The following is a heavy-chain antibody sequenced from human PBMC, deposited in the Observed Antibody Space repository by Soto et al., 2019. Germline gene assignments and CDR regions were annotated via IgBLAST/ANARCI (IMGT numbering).Heavy chain of an antibody. J-gene: IGHJ4*02. Sequence: PSATLSLTCAVSGGPITSRTYSWSWIRQPPGKGLEWIGYIFYTGSTNYNPSLKSRVTMSIDTSKNQFSLKLSSVTAADTAVYYCASLFRDYVRYWGQGTLVTVSS. CDR3: ASLFRDYVRY. CDR1: GGPITSRTYS. CDR2: IFYTGST. V-gene: IGHV4-61*05.